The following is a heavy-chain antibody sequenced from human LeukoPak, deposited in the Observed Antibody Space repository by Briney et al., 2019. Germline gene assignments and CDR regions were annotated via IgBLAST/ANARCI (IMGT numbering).Heavy chain of an antibody. V-gene: IGHV3-74*01. CDR1: GNYW. CDR2: ISGDGSST. CDR3: ARPSVGFDP. J-gene: IGHJ5*02. Sequence: GGSLRLSCVASGNYWMHWVRQAPGKGLVWVSRISGDGSSTSYADSVKGRFTISRDNAKNTLYLQMNSLRAEDTAVYYCARPSVGFDPWGQGTLVTVSS.